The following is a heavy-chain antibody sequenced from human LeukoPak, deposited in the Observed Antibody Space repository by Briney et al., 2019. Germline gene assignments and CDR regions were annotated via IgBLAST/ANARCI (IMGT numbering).Heavy chain of an antibody. D-gene: IGHD4-23*01. CDR2: ISGSVGIT. Sequence: GGSLRLSCAASGFTFSSYAMNWVRQAPGKGLEWGSVISGSVGITYYADSVKCRFTISRDNSKNTMYLQMKHLRAEDTAVYYCAKSIRTWELLGNWLDHWGQGTMVTVSS. J-gene: IGHJ5*02. V-gene: IGHV3-23*01. CDR1: GFTFSSYA. CDR3: AKSIRTWELLGNWLDH.